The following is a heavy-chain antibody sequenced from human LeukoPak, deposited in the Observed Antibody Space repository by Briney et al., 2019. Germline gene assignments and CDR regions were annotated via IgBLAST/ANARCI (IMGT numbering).Heavy chain of an antibody. CDR2: INTNTGNP. J-gene: IGHJ6*03. CDR1: GYTFTSYA. CDR3: ARVLGDDFWSGYWDYYYYYYMDV. D-gene: IGHD3-3*01. Sequence: ASVKVSCKASGYTFTSYAMNWVRQAPGQGLEWMGWINTNTGNPTYAQGFTGRFVFSLDTSVSTAYLQISSLKAEDTAVYYCARVLGDDFWSGYWDYYYYYYMDVWGKGTTVTVSS. V-gene: IGHV7-4-1*02.